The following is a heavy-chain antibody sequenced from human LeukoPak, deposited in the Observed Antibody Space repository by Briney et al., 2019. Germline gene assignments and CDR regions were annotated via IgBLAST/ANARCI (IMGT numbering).Heavy chain of an antibody. Sequence: ASVKVSCKASGYTFTSYYMHWVRQAPGQGLEWMGWISAYNGNTNYAQKPQGRVTMTTDTSTSTAYMELRSLRSDDTAVYYCAIWYYDFWSGYNYWGQGTLVTVSS. V-gene: IGHV1-18*04. J-gene: IGHJ4*02. CDR2: ISAYNGNT. CDR3: AIWYYDFWSGYNY. D-gene: IGHD3-3*01. CDR1: GYTFTSYY.